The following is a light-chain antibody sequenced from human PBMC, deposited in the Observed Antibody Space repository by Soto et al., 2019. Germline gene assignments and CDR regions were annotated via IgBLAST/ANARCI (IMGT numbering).Light chain of an antibody. J-gene: IGLJ1*01. CDR1: SSDVGGYNY. Sequence: QSALTQPASVSGSPGQSITISCTGTSSDVGGYNYVSWFQQHPGKAPKLLICEVSNRPSGVSIRFSGSKSSNTASLTISGLQAEDEADYYCSSYTSSGTLYVFGTGTKLTVL. CDR3: SSYTSSGTLYV. CDR2: EVS. V-gene: IGLV2-14*01.